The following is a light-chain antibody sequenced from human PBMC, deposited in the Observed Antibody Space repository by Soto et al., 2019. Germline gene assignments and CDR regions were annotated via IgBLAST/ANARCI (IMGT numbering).Light chain of an antibody. Sequence: EIVMTQSPATLSVSPGERATLSCRASQTINSNLAWYQQKPGQAPRLLIYGASTSATGLPARFSGSGSGTEFTLTISSLQSEDVATYYCQKYNSAPLTFGGGTKVDIK. J-gene: IGKJ4*01. CDR2: GAS. V-gene: IGKV3-15*01. CDR3: QKYNSAPLT. CDR1: QTINSN.